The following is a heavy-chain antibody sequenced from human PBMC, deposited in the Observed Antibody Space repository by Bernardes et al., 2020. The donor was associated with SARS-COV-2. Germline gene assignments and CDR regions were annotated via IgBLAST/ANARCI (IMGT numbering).Heavy chain of an antibody. V-gene: IGHV3-23*01. D-gene: IGHD3-10*01. CDR3: AKGYSGSGSINWFDP. CDR1: GFTFSSYA. J-gene: IGHJ5*02. Sequence: GGSLRLSCAASGFTFSSYAMSWVRQAPGKGLEWVSAISGSGGSTYYADSVKGRFTISRDNSKDTLYLQMNSLRAEDTAVYYCAKGYSGSGSINWFDPWGQGTLVTVSS. CDR2: ISGSGGST.